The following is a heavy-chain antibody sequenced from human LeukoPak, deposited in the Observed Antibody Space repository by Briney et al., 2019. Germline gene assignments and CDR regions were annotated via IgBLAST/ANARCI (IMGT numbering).Heavy chain of an antibody. J-gene: IGHJ4*02. CDR1: GDSIGTYY. CDR2: IYYSGST. Sequence: SETLSLTCTVSGDSIGTYYWSWIRRPPGKGLEWIEYIYYSGSTNYNPALKSRVTISLDTSKNQFSLKLNSVTAADTAVYYCARRVTGRGTYYFDYWGQGTLVTVSS. CDR3: ARRVTGRGTYYFDY. V-gene: IGHV4-59*08. D-gene: IGHD3-16*01.